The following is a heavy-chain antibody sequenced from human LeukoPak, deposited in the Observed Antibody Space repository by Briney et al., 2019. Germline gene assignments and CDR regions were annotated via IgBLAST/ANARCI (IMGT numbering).Heavy chain of an antibody. Sequence: KPSETLSLTCTVSGGSISSYYWSWIRQPPGKGLEWIGYIYYSGSTNYNPSLKSRVTISVDTSKSQFSLKLSSVTAADTAVYYCARDRYYYGSGSYSTDWYFDLWGRGTLVTVSS. V-gene: IGHV4-59*01. D-gene: IGHD3-10*01. CDR1: GGSISSYY. J-gene: IGHJ2*01. CDR3: ARDRYYYGSGSYSTDWYFDL. CDR2: IYYSGST.